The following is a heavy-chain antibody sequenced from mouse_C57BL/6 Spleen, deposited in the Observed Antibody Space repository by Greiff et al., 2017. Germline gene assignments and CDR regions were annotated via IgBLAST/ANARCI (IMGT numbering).Heavy chain of an antibody. CDR1: GYTFTDYY. V-gene: IGHV1-26*01. J-gene: IGHJ3*01. Sequence: EVQLQQSGPELVKPGASVTISCKASGYTFTDYYMNWVKQSHGKSLEWIGDINPNNGGTSYNQKFKGKATLTVDKSSSTAYMELRSLTSEDSAVYYCARPPPDSAAWFAYWGQGTLVTVSA. CDR3: ARPPPDSAAWFAY. CDR2: INPNNGGT. D-gene: IGHD3-2*01.